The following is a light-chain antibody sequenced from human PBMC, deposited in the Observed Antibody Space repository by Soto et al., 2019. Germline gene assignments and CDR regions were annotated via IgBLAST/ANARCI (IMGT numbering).Light chain of an antibody. J-gene: IGKJ2*01. V-gene: IGKV3-20*01. CDR1: QSVSTNK. CDR3: QQFGSSSYT. CDR2: AAS. Sequence: ESVLTQSPGTLSLSPGEGATLSCRASQSVSTNKLAWYQQKPGQAPRLLIYAASSRATGIPDRFSGSGSGTDFTLTISRLEPEDFAVYYCQQFGSSSYTFGQGTKLEI.